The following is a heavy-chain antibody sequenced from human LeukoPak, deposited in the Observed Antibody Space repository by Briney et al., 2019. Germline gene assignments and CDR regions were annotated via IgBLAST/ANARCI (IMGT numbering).Heavy chain of an antibody. V-gene: IGHV1-2*02. Sequence: ASVKVSCKASGYTFTCYYVHWVRQAPGQGLEWMGWINPNSGGTNYAQKFQGRVTMTRDTSISTAYMELSRLRSDDTAVYYCARVQDYDFWSGYYYKTYYFDYWGQGTLVTVSS. CDR3: ARVQDYDFWSGYYYKTYYFDY. J-gene: IGHJ4*02. D-gene: IGHD3-3*01. CDR1: GYTFTCYY. CDR2: INPNSGGT.